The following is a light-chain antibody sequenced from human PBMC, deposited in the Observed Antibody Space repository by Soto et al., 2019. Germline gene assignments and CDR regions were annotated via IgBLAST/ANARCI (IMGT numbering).Light chain of an antibody. CDR2: KAS. Sequence: IQMAQRNCTLSASLRDRVTITCRASQSISSWLAWYQQKPGKAPKLLIYKASSLESGVPSRFSGSGSGTEFTLTISSLEPEDFPVHYCHQYGSSPWSFGPGTKVDIK. CDR1: QSISSW. J-gene: IGKJ1*01. CDR3: HQYGSSPWS. V-gene: IGKV1-5*03.